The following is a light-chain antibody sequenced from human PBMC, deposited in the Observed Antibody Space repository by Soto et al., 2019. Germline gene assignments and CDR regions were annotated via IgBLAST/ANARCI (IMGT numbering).Light chain of an antibody. CDR2: AAA. CDR3: QQYVSPPIT. CDR1: QSIRSY. Sequence: DIQMTQSPSSLSASVGDRVTITCRASQSIRSYLNWYQQKPGKAPKLLIYAAASRATGIPDRFSGSGYGTDFTLTISRLEPEDFAVYYCQQYVSPPITFGQGTRLEIK. V-gene: IGKV1-39*01. J-gene: IGKJ5*01.